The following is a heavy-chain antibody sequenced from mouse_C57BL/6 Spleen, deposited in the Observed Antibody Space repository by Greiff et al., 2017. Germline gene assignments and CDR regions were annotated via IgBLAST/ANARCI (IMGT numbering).Heavy chain of an antibody. CDR1: GFSFNTYA. CDR3: VTSYDYDEGAWFAY. V-gene: IGHV10-1*01. CDR2: IRSKSNNYAT. J-gene: IGHJ3*01. D-gene: IGHD2-4*01. Sequence: EVQVVESGGGLVQPKGSLKLSCAASGFSFNTYAMNWVRQAPGKGLEWVARIRSKSNNYATYYADSVKDRFTISRDDSESMLYLQMNNLKTEDTAMYYCVTSYDYDEGAWFAYWGQGTLVTVSA.